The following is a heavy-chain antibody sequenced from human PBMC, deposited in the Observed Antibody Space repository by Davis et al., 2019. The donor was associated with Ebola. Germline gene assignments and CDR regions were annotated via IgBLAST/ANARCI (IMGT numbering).Heavy chain of an antibody. V-gene: IGHV4-61*01. CDR1: GGSVSSGSYY. CDR3: ASGGPPYYYAMDV. J-gene: IGHJ6*02. Sequence: SETLSLTCTVSGGSVSSGSYYWSWIRQPPGKGLEGIGESYYSGSTNYNPSLKSRVTISVDTSKNQFSLKLSSVTAADTAVYCCASGGPPYYYAMDVWGQGTTVTVSS. CDR2: SYYSGST. D-gene: IGHD4-23*01.